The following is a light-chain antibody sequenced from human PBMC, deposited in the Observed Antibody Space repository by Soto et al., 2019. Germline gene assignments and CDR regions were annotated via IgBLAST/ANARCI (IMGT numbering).Light chain of an antibody. CDR2: GAS. V-gene: IGKV3-20*01. J-gene: IGKJ3*01. CDR3: QQYGRSPLT. CDR1: QSVSSSY. Sequence: EIVLTQSPGTLSLSPGERATLSCRASQSVSSSYLAWYQQKPGQAPRLLIYGASSRASGIPDRFSGSGSGTDFTLTISRLEPADFVVYYCQQYGRSPLTFGPGTKVDF.